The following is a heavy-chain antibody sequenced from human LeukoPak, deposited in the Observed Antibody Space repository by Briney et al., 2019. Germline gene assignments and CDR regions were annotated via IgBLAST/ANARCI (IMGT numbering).Heavy chain of an antibody. CDR2: ISGSGGST. J-gene: IGHJ4*02. Sequence: PGGSLRLSCAASGFTFSSYAMSWVRQAPGKGLEWVSAISGSGGSTYYADSVKGRFTISRDNSKNTLYLQMNSLRAEDTAVYYCAKDDTYYYGSGSHRGGYWGQGTLVTVSS. D-gene: IGHD3-10*01. V-gene: IGHV3-23*01. CDR1: GFTFSSYA. CDR3: AKDDTYYYGSGSHRGGY.